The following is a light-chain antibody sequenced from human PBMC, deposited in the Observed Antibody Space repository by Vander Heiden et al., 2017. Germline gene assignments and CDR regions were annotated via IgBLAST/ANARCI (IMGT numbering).Light chain of an antibody. CDR3: QQRSNWPRT. CDR2: DAS. J-gene: IGKJ1*01. V-gene: IGKV3-11*01. CDR1: QSVSSY. Sequence: DIVLTQSPATLSLSPGERATLSCRASQSVSSYLAWYQQKPGQAPRLLIYDASNRATGIPARFSGSGSGTDFTLTISSLEPEDFAVYYCQQRSNWPRTFGQRTKVEIK.